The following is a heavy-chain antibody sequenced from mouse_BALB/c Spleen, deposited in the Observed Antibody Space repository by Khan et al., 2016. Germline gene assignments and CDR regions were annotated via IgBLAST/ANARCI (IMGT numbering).Heavy chain of an antibody. Sequence: QVQLKESGPGLVASSQSLSITCTVSGFSLTSYGIHWVRQPPGKGLEWLGVIWAGGDTNYDSALMSRLSINKDNSKSQVFLKMNSLQTDDTAMYYCVSELGGFAYWGQGTLVTVSA. CDR2: IWAGGDT. CDR1: GFSLTSYG. D-gene: IGHD4-1*01. CDR3: VSELGGFAY. J-gene: IGHJ3*01. V-gene: IGHV2-9*02.